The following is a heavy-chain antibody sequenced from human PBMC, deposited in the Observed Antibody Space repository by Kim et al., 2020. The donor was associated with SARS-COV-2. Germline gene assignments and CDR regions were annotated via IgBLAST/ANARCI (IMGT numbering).Heavy chain of an antibody. CDR1: GFTFSSYA. CDR3: AKLPFTNPAGYSSGWYVFQSSDNWFDP. V-gene: IGHV3-23*01. J-gene: IGHJ5*02. D-gene: IGHD6-19*01. Sequence: GGSLRLSCAASGFTFSSYAMSWVRQAPGKGLEWVSAISGSGGSTYYADSVKGRFTISRDNSKNTLYLQMNSLRAEDTAVYYCAKLPFTNPAGYSSGWYVFQSSDNWFDPWGQGTLVNVSS. CDR2: ISGSGGST.